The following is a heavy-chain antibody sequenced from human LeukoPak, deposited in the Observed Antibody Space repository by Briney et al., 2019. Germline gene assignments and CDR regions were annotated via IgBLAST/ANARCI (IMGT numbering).Heavy chain of an antibody. CDR3: ARRRDSGSLQHFDY. CDR2: ISSSGTTI. D-gene: IGHD1-26*01. CDR1: GFTFSDYY. J-gene: IGHJ4*02. Sequence: GGSLRLSCAASGFTFSDYYMSWIRQAPGKGVEWVSYISSSGTTIYYADSVKGRFTISRDNAKNSLYLQMNTLRAEHTAVYYFARRRDSGSLQHFDYWGQGALVTVSS. V-gene: IGHV3-11*01.